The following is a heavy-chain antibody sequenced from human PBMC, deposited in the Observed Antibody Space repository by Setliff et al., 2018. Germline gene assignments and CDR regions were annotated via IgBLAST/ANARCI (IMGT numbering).Heavy chain of an antibody. J-gene: IGHJ3*02. CDR1: GFTFTSSA. Sequence: GPPVKVSCKASGFTFTSSAVQWVRQARGQRLEWIGWIVVASGNTNYAQKFQERVTIATDMSTSTAYMELSSLRSEDTAVYYCAADPALIWNDAGPSDVFDIWGQGTMVTVSS. V-gene: IGHV1-58*01. CDR3: AADPALIWNDAGPSDVFDI. CDR2: IVVASGNT. D-gene: IGHD1-1*01.